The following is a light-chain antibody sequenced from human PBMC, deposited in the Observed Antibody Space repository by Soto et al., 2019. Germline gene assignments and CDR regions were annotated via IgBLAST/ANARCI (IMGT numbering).Light chain of an antibody. V-gene: IGKV3-15*01. CDR2: GAS. CDR1: QALGNN. J-gene: IGKJ2*01. CDR3: QQHTNWPYT. Sequence: EIVMMQSPATLSVSPRERATLSCRASQALGNNLAWYQHKPGQAPRLLIYGASTRATGVPVRFSGSGSETEFTLSISSLQSDDLAVYYCQQHTNWPYTVGQGTKLEIK.